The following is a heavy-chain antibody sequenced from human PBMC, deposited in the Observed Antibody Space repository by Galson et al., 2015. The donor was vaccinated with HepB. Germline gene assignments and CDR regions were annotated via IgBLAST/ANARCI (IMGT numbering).Heavy chain of an antibody. V-gene: IGHV3-30*02. J-gene: IGHJ4*02. CDR3: AKELDCSSTSCYVFEEWYNHGLLDY. D-gene: IGHD2-2*01. CDR1: GFTFSSYG. Sequence: SLRLSCAASGFTFSSYGMHWVRQAPGKGLEWVAFIRYDGSNKYYADSVKGRFTISRDNSKNTLYLQMNSLRAEDTAVYYCAKELDCSSTSCYVFEEWYNHGLLDYWGQGTLVTVSS. CDR2: IRYDGSNK.